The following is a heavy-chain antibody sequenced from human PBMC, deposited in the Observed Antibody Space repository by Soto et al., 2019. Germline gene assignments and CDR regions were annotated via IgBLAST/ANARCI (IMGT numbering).Heavy chain of an antibody. V-gene: IGHV1-69*05. Sequence: QVQLVQSGAEVKKPGSSVKVSCKASGGTFSSYAISWVRQAPGQGLEWMGGIIPIFGTANYAQKFQGRVTITXXEXTXXAYMELSSLRSEDTAVYYCARPSAYCGGDCYPFDYWGQGTLVTVSS. CDR1: GGTFSSYA. J-gene: IGHJ4*02. CDR2: IIPIFGTA. D-gene: IGHD2-21*02. CDR3: ARPSAYCGGDCYPFDY.